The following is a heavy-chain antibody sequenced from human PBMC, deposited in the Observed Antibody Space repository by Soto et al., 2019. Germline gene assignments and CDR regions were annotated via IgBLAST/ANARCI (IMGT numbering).Heavy chain of an antibody. J-gene: IGHJ4*02. CDR3: ARALGRSSWYGDY. V-gene: IGHV3-33*08. CDR2: IWYNGNYK. CDR1: GFTFSSYA. D-gene: IGHD6-13*01. Sequence: GGSLRLSCAASGFTFSSYAMHWVRQAPGKGLEWVAVIWYNGNYKYYLDSVKGRFTVSRDNSKNTLHLQMDSLRAEDTAIYYCARALGRSSWYGDYWGQGTLVTVSS.